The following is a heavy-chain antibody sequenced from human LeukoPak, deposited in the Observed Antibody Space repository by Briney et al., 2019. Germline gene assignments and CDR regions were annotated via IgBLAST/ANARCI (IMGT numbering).Heavy chain of an antibody. D-gene: IGHD2-15*01. CDR3: ARGYCSGGSCYFSYFEGYYGMDV. J-gene: IGHJ6*02. CDR1: GYTFTSYG. Sequence: ASVKVSCKASGYTFTSYGISWVRQAPGQGLEWMGWISAYNGNTNYAQKLQGRVTMTTDTSTSTAYMELRSLRSDDTAVYYCARGYCSGGSCYFSYFEGYYGMDVWGQGTTVTVSS. V-gene: IGHV1-18*01. CDR2: ISAYNGNT.